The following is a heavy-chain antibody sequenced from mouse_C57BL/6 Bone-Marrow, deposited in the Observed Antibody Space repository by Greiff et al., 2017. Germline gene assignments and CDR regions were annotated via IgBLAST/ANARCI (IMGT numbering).Heavy chain of an antibody. J-gene: IGHJ2*01. CDR3: ARSLGITHFDY. CDR1: GFTFTDYY. CDR2: IRNKANGYTT. V-gene: IGHV7-3*01. Sequence: EVMLVESGGGLVQPGGSLSLSCAASGFTFTDYYMSWVRQPPGKALEWLGFIRNKANGYTTEYSASVKGRFTISRDNSQSILYLQMNALRAEDSATYYCARSLGITHFDYWGQGTTLTVSS. D-gene: IGHD1-1*01.